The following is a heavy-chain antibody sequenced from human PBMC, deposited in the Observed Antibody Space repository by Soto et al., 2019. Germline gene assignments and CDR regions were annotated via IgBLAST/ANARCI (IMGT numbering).Heavy chain of an antibody. CDR1: GFTFSSYA. CDR3: AKVFYYYDSSGYYYFDY. CDR2: ISGSGSTI. V-gene: IGHV3-23*01. Sequence: LRLSCAASGFTFSSYAVSWVRQAPGKGPEWISSISGSGSTIYYADSVKGRFTISRDNSKNTLYLQMSSLRAEDTAVYYCAKVFYYYDSSGYYYFDYWGQGTLVTVSS. J-gene: IGHJ4*02. D-gene: IGHD3-22*01.